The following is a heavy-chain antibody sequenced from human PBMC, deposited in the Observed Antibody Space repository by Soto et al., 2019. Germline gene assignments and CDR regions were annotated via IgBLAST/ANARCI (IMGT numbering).Heavy chain of an antibody. J-gene: IGHJ6*02. V-gene: IGHV3-9*01. CDR1: GFTFDDYA. D-gene: IGHD2-15*01. CDR3: AKALGYCSGGSCYGPDYYYYGMDV. CDR2: ISWNSGSI. Sequence: GGSLRLSCAASGFTFDDYAMHWVRQAPGKGLEWVSGISWNSGSIGYADSVKGRFAISRDNAKNSLYVQMNSLRAEDTALYYCAKALGYCSGGSCYGPDYYYYGMDVWGQGTTVPVSS.